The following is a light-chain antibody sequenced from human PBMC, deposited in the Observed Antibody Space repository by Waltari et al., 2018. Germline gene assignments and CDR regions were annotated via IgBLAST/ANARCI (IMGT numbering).Light chain of an antibody. CDR3: QQADGIPFT. CDR1: KNIGNN. J-gene: IGKJ2*01. CDR2: VTS. Sequence: ETIMTQSPATLSVSPGESATLSCRASKNIGNNLAWYQQTPGQAPRLLIYVTSSRSTGIPGRFFGAGSGTEFILTINSLQPEDFATYYCQQADGIPFTFGQGTKVEVK. V-gene: IGKV3-15*01.